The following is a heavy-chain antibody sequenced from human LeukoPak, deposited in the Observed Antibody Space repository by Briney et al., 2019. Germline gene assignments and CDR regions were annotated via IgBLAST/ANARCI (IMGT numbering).Heavy chain of an antibody. V-gene: IGHV4-59*01. J-gene: IGHJ5*02. CDR1: GGSISSYY. CDR3: ARAGRCSGGSCYSGWISWFDP. D-gene: IGHD2-15*01. Sequence: SETLSLTCTVSGGSISSYYWSWIRQPPGKGLEWIGYIYYSGSTNYNPSLKSRVTISVDTSKNQFSLKLSSVTAADTAVYYCARAGRCSGGSCYSGWISWFDPWGQGTLVTVSS. CDR2: IYYSGST.